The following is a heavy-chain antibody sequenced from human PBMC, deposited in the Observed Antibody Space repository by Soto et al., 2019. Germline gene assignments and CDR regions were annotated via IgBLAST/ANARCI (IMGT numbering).Heavy chain of an antibody. CDR3: ARANSGYDYGLYY. D-gene: IGHD5-12*01. Sequence: ASVKVSCKASGYTFTSYYMHWVRQAPGQGLEWMGIINPSGGSTSYAQKFQGGVTMTRDTSTSTVYMQLSSVTAADTAVYYCARANSGYDYGLYYWGQGTLVTVSS. CDR2: INPSGGST. J-gene: IGHJ4*02. V-gene: IGHV1-46*01. CDR1: GYTFTSYY.